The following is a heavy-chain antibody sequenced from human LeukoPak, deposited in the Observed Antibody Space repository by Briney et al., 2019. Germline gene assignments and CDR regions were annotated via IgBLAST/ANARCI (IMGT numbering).Heavy chain of an antibody. Sequence: PSETLSLTCTVSGGSISSYYWSWIRQPPGKGLERIGYIYYSGSTNYNPSLKSRVTISVDTSKNQFSLKLSSVTAADTAVYYCARHWFRYSYVDYWGQGTLVTVPS. D-gene: IGHD5-18*01. V-gene: IGHV4-59*08. J-gene: IGHJ4*02. CDR3: ARHWFRYSYVDY. CDR2: IYYSGST. CDR1: GGSISSYY.